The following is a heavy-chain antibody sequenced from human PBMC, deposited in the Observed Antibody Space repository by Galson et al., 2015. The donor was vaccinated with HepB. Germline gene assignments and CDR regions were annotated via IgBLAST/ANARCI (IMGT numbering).Heavy chain of an antibody. V-gene: IGHV3-7*01. CDR2: IKDDGSER. CDR3: VRDMDV. Sequence: SLRLSCAASGFTFSRYWMTWVRRAPGNGLEWVANIKDDGSERYYADSMKGRFTISRDNAKNSLYLQIDSLRAEDTALYYCVRDMDVWGKGTTVTVSS. CDR1: GFTFSRYW. J-gene: IGHJ6*03.